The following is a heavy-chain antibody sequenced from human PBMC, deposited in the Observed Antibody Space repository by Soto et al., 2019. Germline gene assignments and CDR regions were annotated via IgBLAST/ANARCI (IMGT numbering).Heavy chain of an antibody. CDR2: IWYDGSNK. CDR1: GFTFSSYS. D-gene: IGHD5-18*01. Sequence: VQLVESGGGLVKPGGSLRLSCAASGFTFSSYSMNWVRQAPGKGLEWVAVIWYDGSNKYYADSVKGRFTISRDNSKNTLYLQMNSLRAEDTAVYYCARDRRYSYGSGSGMDVWGQGTTVTVSS. J-gene: IGHJ6*02. V-gene: IGHV3-33*08. CDR3: ARDRRYSYGSGSGMDV.